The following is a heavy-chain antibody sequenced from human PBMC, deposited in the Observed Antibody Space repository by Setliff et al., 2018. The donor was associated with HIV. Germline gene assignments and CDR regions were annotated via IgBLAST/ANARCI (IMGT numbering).Heavy chain of an antibody. D-gene: IGHD5-18*01. CDR1: GGSFSGYC. CDR2: INHSGRT. CDR3: ARGGYSYGFGRRRANFQY. Sequence: SETLSLTCAVYGGSFSGYCWSWIRQPPGKGLEWIGEINHSGRTKYNPSLKSRVTMSVDTSKNQFSLKLSSVTAADTAVFYCARGGYSYGFGRRRANFQYWGQGTQVTVSS. J-gene: IGHJ1*01. V-gene: IGHV4-34*01.